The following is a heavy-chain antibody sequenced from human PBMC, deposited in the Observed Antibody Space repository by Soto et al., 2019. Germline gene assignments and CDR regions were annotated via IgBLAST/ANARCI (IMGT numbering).Heavy chain of an antibody. Sequence: QVQLVQSGAEVKKPGASVKVSCKASGYTFTSYGISWVRQAPGQGLEWMGWISAYNGNTNYAQKLQGRVTMTTDTSTSKAYMERRSLRSDDTAVDYCARDRGSYALDYWGQGTLVTVSS. CDR3: ARDRGSYALDY. CDR2: ISAYNGNT. V-gene: IGHV1-18*01. J-gene: IGHJ4*02. D-gene: IGHD1-26*01. CDR1: GYTFTSYG.